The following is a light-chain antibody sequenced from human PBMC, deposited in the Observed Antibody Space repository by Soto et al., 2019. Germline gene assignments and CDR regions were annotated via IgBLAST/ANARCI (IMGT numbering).Light chain of an antibody. CDR2: AAS. Sequence: DIQMTQSPSSLSASVGDRVTITCRASQGISNFLAWYQQKPGKVPELLIYAASTLQSGVPSRFSGSRSGTDFPLTISSLQPEDVATYFCLKYNSAPRTFGQGTQVEIK. J-gene: IGKJ1*01. V-gene: IGKV1-27*01. CDR3: LKYNSAPRT. CDR1: QGISNF.